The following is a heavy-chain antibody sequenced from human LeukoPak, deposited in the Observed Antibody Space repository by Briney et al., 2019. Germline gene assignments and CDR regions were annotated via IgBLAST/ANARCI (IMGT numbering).Heavy chain of an antibody. CDR3: ARDNGSGSYYAGGAFDY. Sequence: SETLSLTCTVSGGSISSYYWSWIRQPPGKGLEWIGYIYYSGSTNYNPSPKSRVTISVDTSKNQFSLKLSSVTAADTAVYYCARDNGSGSYYAGGAFDYWGQGTLVTVSS. CDR1: GGSISSYY. J-gene: IGHJ4*02. D-gene: IGHD1-26*01. V-gene: IGHV4-59*01. CDR2: IYYSGST.